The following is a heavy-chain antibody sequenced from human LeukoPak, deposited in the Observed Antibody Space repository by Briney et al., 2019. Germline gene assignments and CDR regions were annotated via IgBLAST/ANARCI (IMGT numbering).Heavy chain of an antibody. Sequence: GASVTVSCKASGGTFSSYAISWVRQAPGQGLEWMGRIIPILGIANYAQKFQGRVTITADKSTSTAYMELSSLRSEDTAVYYCARDRLDYYDILTGPPYDYYGMDVWGQGTTVTVSS. CDR2: IIPILGIA. CDR1: GGTFSSYA. J-gene: IGHJ6*02. V-gene: IGHV1-69*04. D-gene: IGHD3-9*01. CDR3: ARDRLDYYDILTGPPYDYYGMDV.